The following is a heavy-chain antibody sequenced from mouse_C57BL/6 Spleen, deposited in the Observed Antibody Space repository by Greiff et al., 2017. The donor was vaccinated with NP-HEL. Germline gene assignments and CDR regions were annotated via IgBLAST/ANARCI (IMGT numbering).Heavy chain of an antibody. CDR3: ASPAYYSNYYAMDY. Sequence: QVQLKESGPELVKPGASVKLSCKASGYTFTSYDINWVKQRPGQGLEWIGWIYPRDGSTKYNEKFKGKATLTVDTSSSTAYMELHSLTSEDSAVYFCASPAYYSNYYAMDYWGQGTSVTVSS. J-gene: IGHJ4*01. CDR1: GYTFTSYD. V-gene: IGHV1-85*01. CDR2: IYPRDGST. D-gene: IGHD2-5*01.